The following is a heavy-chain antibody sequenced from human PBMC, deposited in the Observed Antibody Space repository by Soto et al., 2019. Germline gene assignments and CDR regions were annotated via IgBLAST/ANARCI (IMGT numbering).Heavy chain of an antibody. Sequence: PSETLSLTCTVSGGSISSYYWSWIRQPPGKGLGWIGYIYYSGSTNYNPSLKSRVTISVDTSKNQFSLKLSSVTAADTAVYYCARQNYDYVWGSYRYTVPRPFDYWGQGTLVTVSS. CDR1: GGSISSYY. D-gene: IGHD3-16*02. CDR3: ARQNYDYVWGSYRYTVPRPFDY. J-gene: IGHJ4*02. CDR2: IYYSGST. V-gene: IGHV4-59*08.